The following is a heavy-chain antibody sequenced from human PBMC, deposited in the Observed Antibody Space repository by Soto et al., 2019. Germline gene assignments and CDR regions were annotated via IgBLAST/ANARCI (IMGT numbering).Heavy chain of an antibody. CDR1: GFTFSSYG. J-gene: IGHJ6*02. CDR2: IWYDGSNK. V-gene: IGHV3-33*01. CDR3: ARALGQLVPIPHPPFQDYYYYYGMDV. Sequence: QPGGSLRLSCAASGFTFSSYGMHWVRQAPGKGLEWVAVIWYDGSNKYYADSVKGRFTISRDNSKNTLYLQMNSLRAEDTAVYYCARALGQLVPIPHPPFQDYYYYYGMDVWGQGTTVTVSS. D-gene: IGHD6-13*01.